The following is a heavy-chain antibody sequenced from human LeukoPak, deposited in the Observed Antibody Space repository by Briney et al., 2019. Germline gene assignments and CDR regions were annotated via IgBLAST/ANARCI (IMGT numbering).Heavy chain of an antibody. CDR3: AKDGQGGYESDYYYYMDV. V-gene: IGHV3-74*01. Sequence: GGSLRLSCAASGIIFSNYWMHWVRQAPGKGLVWVSRINRDGSSTSYADSVKGRFTISRDNSKSTLYLQMNILRDEDTALYYCAKDGQGGYESDYYYYMDVWGKGTTVTISS. D-gene: IGHD5-12*01. CDR2: INRDGSST. J-gene: IGHJ6*03. CDR1: GIIFSNYW.